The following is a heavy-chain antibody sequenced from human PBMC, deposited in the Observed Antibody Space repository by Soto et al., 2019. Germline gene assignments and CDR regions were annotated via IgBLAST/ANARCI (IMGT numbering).Heavy chain of an antibody. V-gene: IGHV1-8*02. CDR2: MNAKSGDT. J-gene: IGHJ6*02. CDR3: ARGNTISFAGFDV. Sequence: QAPLEQSGAELKRPGASVKVSCTASGYTFIDFAINWLRQASVQGPEWMGWMNAKSGDTSFPQRFQGKFNMTWDTSLSTAYRSVGSATAVGAAIYYCARGNTISFAGFDVWGQGTTV. D-gene: IGHD2-2*01. CDR1: GYTFIDFA.